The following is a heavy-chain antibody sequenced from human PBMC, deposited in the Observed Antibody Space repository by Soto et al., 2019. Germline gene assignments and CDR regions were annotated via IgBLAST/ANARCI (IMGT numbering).Heavy chain of an antibody. J-gene: IGHJ4*02. CDR2: IYHTGRS. D-gene: IGHD4-17*01. Sequence: SETLSLTCTVSGGSISSGGYYWSWIRQHPGKGLEWVGYIYHTGRSNYNPSLKSRLTISLDMSRNQFSLQLTSVTAADTALYYCARVSNEYGGNGAFDYWGLGTLVTVSS. CDR3: ARVSNEYGGNGAFDY. V-gene: IGHV4-61*08. CDR1: GGSISSGGYY.